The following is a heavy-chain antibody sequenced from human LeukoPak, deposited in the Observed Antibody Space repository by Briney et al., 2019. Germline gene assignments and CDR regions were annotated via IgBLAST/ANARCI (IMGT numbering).Heavy chain of an antibody. Sequence: SETLSLTRTVSGGSISSYYWSWFRQPAGKGLEWIGRIYSSGVTNYSPSLKSRVTMSVDTSKNQFSLKLSSVTAADTAVYYCARANTPHYYYAMDVWGQGTTVTVSS. J-gene: IGHJ6*02. CDR1: GGSISSYY. CDR3: ARANTPHYYYAMDV. V-gene: IGHV4-4*07. D-gene: IGHD2-2*02. CDR2: IYSSGVT.